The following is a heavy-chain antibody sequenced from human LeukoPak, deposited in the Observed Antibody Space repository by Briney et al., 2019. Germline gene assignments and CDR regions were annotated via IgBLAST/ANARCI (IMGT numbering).Heavy chain of an antibody. V-gene: IGHV4-59*01. D-gene: IGHD1-26*01. CDR1: GGSIDSYY. J-gene: IGHJ3*01. CDR2: IYYNGIT. Sequence: SETLSLTCTVSGGSIDSYYWSWIRQPPGKGLEWIGYIYYNGITSHNPSLESRVTISIDTSKNQFSLRLSSVTAADTAVYYCAGSVPTALHGFDFWGQGTMVTVSS. CDR3: AGSVPTALHGFDF.